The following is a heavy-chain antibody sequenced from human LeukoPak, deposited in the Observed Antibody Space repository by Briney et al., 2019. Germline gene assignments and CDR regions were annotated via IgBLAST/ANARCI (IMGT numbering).Heavy chain of an antibody. CDR2: ISYDGSNK. V-gene: IGHV3-30*18. J-gene: IGHJ6*02. CDR3: AKKTMDHYYYYGMDV. D-gene: IGHD1-14*01. Sequence: GGSLRLSCAASGFTFSSYGMHWVRQAPGKGLEWVAVISYDGSNKYYADSVKGRFTISRDNSKNTLYLRMNSLRAEDTAVYYCAKKTMDHYYYYGMDVWGQGTTVTVSS. CDR1: GFTFSSYG.